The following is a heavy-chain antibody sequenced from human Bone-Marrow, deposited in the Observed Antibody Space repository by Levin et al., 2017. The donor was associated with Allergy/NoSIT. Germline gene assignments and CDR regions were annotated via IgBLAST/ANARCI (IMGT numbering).Heavy chain of an antibody. J-gene: IGHJ4*02. CDR2: IGGSDGTT. CDR3: ARTPGALVVTPYFDS. CDR1: GFTFSDYV. D-gene: IGHD2-15*01. Sequence: GGSLRLSCAASGFTFSDYVMNWVRQAPGKGLEWVSVIGGSDGTTYYADSVKGRFTISRDNSKNTLYLQMNSLRADDPAVYFCARTPGALVVTPYFDSWGQGTLVSVSS. V-gene: IGHV3-23*01.